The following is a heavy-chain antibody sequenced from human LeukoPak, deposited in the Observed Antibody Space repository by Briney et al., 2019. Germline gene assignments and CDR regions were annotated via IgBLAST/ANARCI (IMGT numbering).Heavy chain of an antibody. D-gene: IGHD3-22*01. CDR1: GYTFTSYY. CDR2: INPSGGST. CDR3: ARTYYYDSSGYWPWFDP. J-gene: IGHJ5*02. Sequence: ASVKVSCKASGYTFTSYYMHWVRQAPGQGLEWMGIINPSGGSTSYAQKFQGRVTMTRDTSTSTVYMELSSLRSEDTAVYYCARTYYYDSSGYWPWFDPWGQGTLVTVSS. V-gene: IGHV1-46*01.